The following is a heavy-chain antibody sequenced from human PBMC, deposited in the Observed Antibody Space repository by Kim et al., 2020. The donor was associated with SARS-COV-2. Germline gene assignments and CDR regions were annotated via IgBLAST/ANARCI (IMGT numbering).Heavy chain of an antibody. J-gene: IGHJ6*02. Sequence: GGSLRLSCAASGFTFSSYEMNWVRQAPGKGLEWVSYISSSGSTIYYADSVKGRFTISRDNAKNSLYLQMNSLRAEDTAVYYCASTSAGRSPYYYYYGMDVWGQRTTVTVSS. CDR2: ISSSGSTI. D-gene: IGHD6-13*01. CDR1: GFTFSSYE. V-gene: IGHV3-48*03. CDR3: ASTSAGRSPYYYYYGMDV.